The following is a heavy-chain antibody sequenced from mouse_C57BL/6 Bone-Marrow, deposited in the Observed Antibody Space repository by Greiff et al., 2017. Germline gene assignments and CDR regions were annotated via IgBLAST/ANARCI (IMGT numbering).Heavy chain of an antibody. CDR2: INPSSGYT. J-gene: IGHJ2*01. V-gene: IGHV1-4*01. D-gene: IGHD1-1*01. CDR3: ARRVTTVAYDFDY. Sequence: VKLQESGAELARPGTSVKMSCKASGYTFTSYTMHWVKQRPGQGLAWIGYINPSSGYTKYNQKFKDKATLTADKSSSTAYMQLSSLTSEDSAVYDCARRVTTVAYDFDYWGQGTTLTVSS. CDR1: GYTFTSYT.